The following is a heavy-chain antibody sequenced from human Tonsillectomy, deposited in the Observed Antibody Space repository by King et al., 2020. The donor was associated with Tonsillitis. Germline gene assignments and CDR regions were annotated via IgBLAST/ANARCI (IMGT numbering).Heavy chain of an antibody. J-gene: IGHJ4*02. CDR2: MYYTGSS. V-gene: IGHV4-39*07. CDR1: GGSISSSSYY. Sequence: QLQESGPGLVKPSETLSLTCTVSGGSISSSSYYWGWIRQPPGKGLEWIGSMYYTGSSYYNSSLKSRVTISVDTSKNQFSLNLGSVTAADTAVYFCARLDNSGRACFDYWGQGTLVTVSS. CDR3: ARLDNSGRACFDY. D-gene: IGHD6-19*01.